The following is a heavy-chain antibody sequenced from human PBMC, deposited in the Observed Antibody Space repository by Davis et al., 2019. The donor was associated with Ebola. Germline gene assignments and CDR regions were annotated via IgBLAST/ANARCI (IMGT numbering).Heavy chain of an antibody. D-gene: IGHD3-10*01. V-gene: IGHV1-8*01. CDR1: GYIFSNYD. Sequence: ASVKVSCKASGYIFSNYDINWVRQASGQGLEWMGWVNPYSGHTGYVEKFKGRVTMTGDPSISTAYMELSSLTIDDTAVYYCARGITMVQMYNWFDPWGQGTLVTVSS. CDR3: ARGITMVQMYNWFDP. CDR2: VNPYSGHT. J-gene: IGHJ5*02.